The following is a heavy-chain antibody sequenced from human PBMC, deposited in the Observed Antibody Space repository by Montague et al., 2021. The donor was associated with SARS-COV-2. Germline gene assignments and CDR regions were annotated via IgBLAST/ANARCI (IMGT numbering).Heavy chain of an antibody. V-gene: IGHV1-8*01. CDR1: GYTFNFYD. CDR2: MNPNTENT. D-gene: IGHD6-6*01. Sequence: SVKVSCKASGYTFNFYDINWVRQASGQGPEWTGWMNPNTENTAYAQKFQGRVTMTRDNSINTAYMELSSLKSEDTAVYYCARGSISARRKGWFDPWGQGTLVIVSS. J-gene: IGHJ5*02. CDR3: ARGSISARRKGWFDP.